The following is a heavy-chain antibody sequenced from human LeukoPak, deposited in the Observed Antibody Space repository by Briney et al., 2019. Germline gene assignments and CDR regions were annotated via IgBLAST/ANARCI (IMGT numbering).Heavy chain of an antibody. CDR1: GFTFDDYA. V-gene: IGHV3-9*03. J-gene: IGHJ4*02. D-gene: IGHD5-24*01. CDR2: ISWSSGSI. CDR3: AKDQARDGYNWAFDY. Sequence: GGSLRLSCAASGFTFDDYAMHWVRQAPGKGLEWVSGISWSSGSIGYADSVKGRFTISRDNAKNSLYLQMNSLRAEDMALYYCAKDQARDGYNWAFDYWGQGTLVTVSS.